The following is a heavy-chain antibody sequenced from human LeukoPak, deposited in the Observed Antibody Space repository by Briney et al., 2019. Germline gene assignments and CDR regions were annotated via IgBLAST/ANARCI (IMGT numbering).Heavy chain of an antibody. J-gene: IGHJ4*02. V-gene: IGHV4-39*01. CDR3: ARQSDYGSGSYYKGNFDY. CDR1: GGSLSSSSYY. D-gene: IGHD3-10*01. CDR2: IFYSGSG. Sequence: SETLSLTCSVSGGSLSSSSYYWGWVRQPPGKGLEWIGHIFYSGSGYYNPSLKSRVTLSVDTSNNHFSLSLSSLTAADTAVYYCARQSDYGSGSYYKGNFDYWGQGTLVTVSS.